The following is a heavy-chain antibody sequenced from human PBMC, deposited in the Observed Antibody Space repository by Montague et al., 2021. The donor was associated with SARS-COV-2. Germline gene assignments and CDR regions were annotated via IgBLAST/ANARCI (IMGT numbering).Heavy chain of an antibody. V-gene: IGHV3-48*03. D-gene: IGHD3-22*01. Sequence: SLRLSCAASGFIFSRYEMNWVRQAPGKGLEWVSYISNSGDTKYYXXSLKGRFTISRGNAKNSLYLQMSSLRAEDTAVYYCARAGEDYYYDSSGFLYWGQGILVTVSS. CDR2: ISNSGDTK. CDR1: GFIFSRYE. J-gene: IGHJ4*02. CDR3: ARAGEDYYYDSSGFLY.